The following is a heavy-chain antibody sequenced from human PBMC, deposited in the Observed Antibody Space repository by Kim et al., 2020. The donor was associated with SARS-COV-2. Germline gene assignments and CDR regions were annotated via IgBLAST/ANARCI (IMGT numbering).Heavy chain of an antibody. Sequence: KLQGRVTMTTDTSTSTAYMELRSLRSDDTAVYYCARAHSGSYGVGYYFDYWGQGTLVTVSS. J-gene: IGHJ4*02. D-gene: IGHD1-26*01. V-gene: IGHV1-18*01. CDR3: ARAHSGSYGVGYYFDY.